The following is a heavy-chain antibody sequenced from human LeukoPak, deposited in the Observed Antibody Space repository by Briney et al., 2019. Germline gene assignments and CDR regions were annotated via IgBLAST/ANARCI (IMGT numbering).Heavy chain of an antibody. J-gene: IGHJ5*02. Sequence: GGSLRLSCAASGFTFSSYSMNWVRKAPGKGLEGVSSISSSSSYIYYADSVKARFTISRDNEKNSLYLQMNSLRAEDRAAYYCARGLGYCSSTRWGNNFDPWGQGTLVTVSS. CDR1: GFTFSSYS. CDR2: ISSSSSYI. CDR3: ARGLGYCSSTRWGNNFDP. V-gene: IGHV3-21*01. D-gene: IGHD2-2*01.